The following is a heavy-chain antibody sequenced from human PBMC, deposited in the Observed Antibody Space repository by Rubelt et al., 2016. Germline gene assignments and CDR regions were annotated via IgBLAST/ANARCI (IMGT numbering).Heavy chain of an antibody. CDR1: GFTFSDYY. CDR3: AGLDVVVVAATVEDY. Sequence: QVQLVESGGGLVKPGGSLRLSCAASGFTFSDYYMSWIRQAPGKGLEWVSYISSSSSYTNYADSVKGRFTISRGNSKNTLYLQMNSLRAEDTAVYYCAGLDVVVVAATVEDYWGQGTLVTVSS. J-gene: IGHJ4*02. V-gene: IGHV3-11*06. CDR2: ISSSSSYT. D-gene: IGHD2-15*01.